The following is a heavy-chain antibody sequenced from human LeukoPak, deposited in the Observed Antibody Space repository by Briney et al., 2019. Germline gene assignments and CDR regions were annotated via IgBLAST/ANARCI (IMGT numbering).Heavy chain of an antibody. CDR3: ATDQGIY. CDR1: GFTFSSYG. CDR2: IWYDGSDK. J-gene: IGHJ4*02. Sequence: GALRLSCAASGFTFSSYGMHWVRQAPGKGLEWVAVIWYDGSDKYYADSVKGRFTISRDNSKNTLYLQMNSLRAEDAAVYYCATDQGIYWGQGILVSVSS. V-gene: IGHV3-33*01.